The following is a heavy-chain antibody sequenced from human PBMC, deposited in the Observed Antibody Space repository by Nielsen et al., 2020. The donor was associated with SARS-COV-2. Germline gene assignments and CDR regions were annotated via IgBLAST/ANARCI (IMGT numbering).Heavy chain of an antibody. D-gene: IGHD1-14*01. CDR2: ISSSSSYT. V-gene: IGHV3-11*05. Sequence: GGSLRLSCAASGFTFSDYYMSWIRQAPGKGLEWVSYISSSSSYTNYADSVKGRFTISRDNAKNSLYLQMNSLRAEDTAVYYCAREGFGGGTTDYWGQGTLVTVSS. CDR1: GFTFSDYY. J-gene: IGHJ4*02. CDR3: AREGFGGGTTDY.